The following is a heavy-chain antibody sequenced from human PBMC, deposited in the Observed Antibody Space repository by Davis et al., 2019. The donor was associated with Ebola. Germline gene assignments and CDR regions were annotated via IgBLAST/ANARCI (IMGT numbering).Heavy chain of an antibody. CDR1: VITFSSYA. CDR3: ARDRPLDFFFGDYYGMDV. Sequence: GGSLRLSCADSVITFSSYAMTWVRQAPGKGLEWVSAISGSGGTTYYADSVKGRFTISRDNAKNSLYLQMSSLRAEDTAVYYCARDRPLDFFFGDYYGMDVWGQGTTVTVSS. J-gene: IGHJ6*02. D-gene: IGHD3-16*01. CDR2: ISGSGGTT. V-gene: IGHV3-23*01.